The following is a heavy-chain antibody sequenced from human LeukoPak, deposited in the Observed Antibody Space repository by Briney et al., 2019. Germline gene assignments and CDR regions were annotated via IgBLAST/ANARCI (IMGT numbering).Heavy chain of an antibody. CDR1: GFTFSGYS. Sequence: GGSLRLSCAASGFTFSGYSMNWVRQAPGKGLEWVSYISSSSSTIYYADSVKGRFTISRDNAKNTLYLQMNSLRAEDTAVYYCARATGHYDSSGTHWGQGTLVTVSS. V-gene: IGHV3-48*01. CDR3: ARATGHYDSSGTH. CDR2: ISSSSSTI. J-gene: IGHJ4*02. D-gene: IGHD3-22*01.